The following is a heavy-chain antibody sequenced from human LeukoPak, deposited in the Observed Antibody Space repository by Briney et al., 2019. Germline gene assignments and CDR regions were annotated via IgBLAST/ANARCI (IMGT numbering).Heavy chain of an antibody. D-gene: IGHD2-2*01. CDR1: GFTFDDYA. CDR3: AKASVPYCSSTSCYGSHFDY. Sequence: GGSLRLSCAASGFTFDDYAMHWVRQAPGKGLEWVSLISWDGGSTYYADFVKGRFTISRDNSKNSLYLQMNSLRAEDTALYYCAKASVPYCSSTSCYGSHFDYWGQGTLVTVSS. V-gene: IGHV3-43D*04. J-gene: IGHJ4*02. CDR2: ISWDGGST.